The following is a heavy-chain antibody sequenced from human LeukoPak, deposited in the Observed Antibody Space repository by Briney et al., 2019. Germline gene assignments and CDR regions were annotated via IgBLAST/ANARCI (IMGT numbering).Heavy chain of an antibody. CDR1: GGSISSGSYY. J-gene: IGHJ5*02. CDR2: IYTSGST. D-gene: IGHD4-17*01. CDR3: ARALGSGGDYGWFDP. V-gene: IGHV4-61*02. Sequence: SQTLSLTCTVSGGSISSGSYYWSWIRQPAGKGLEWIGRIYTSGSTNYNPSLKSRLTISMDTSKNQFSLRLSSVTPADTAVYYCARALGSGGDYGWFDPWGQGTLVTVPS.